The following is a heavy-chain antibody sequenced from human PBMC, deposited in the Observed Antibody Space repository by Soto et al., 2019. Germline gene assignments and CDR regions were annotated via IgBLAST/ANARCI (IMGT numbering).Heavy chain of an antibody. V-gene: IGHV4-4*02. CDR1: GGSFTSNNW. Sequence: PSETLSLTCAVSGGSFTSNNWWTWIRQSPGQGLEWIGEIYRTGSTNYNPSLKSRVTISLDKSENKFSLKVSSRTAADTAVYYCASRDPGTSVDYWGQGTLVTVSS. D-gene: IGHD1-7*01. CDR3: ASRDPGTSVDY. CDR2: IYRTGST. J-gene: IGHJ4*02.